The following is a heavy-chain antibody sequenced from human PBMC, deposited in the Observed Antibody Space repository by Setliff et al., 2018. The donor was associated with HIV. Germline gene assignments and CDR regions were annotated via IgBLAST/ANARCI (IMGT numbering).Heavy chain of an antibody. V-gene: IGHV4-34*01. CDR2: INYSGST. Sequence: SETLSLTCVVYGGSFSDYYWTWIRQPPEKGLEWIGKINYSGSTDYNSSLRSRVTISVDTSKNQISLKLTSVTAADTAIYYCARGVNFDYWGQGTLVTVSS. CDR3: ARGVNFDY. J-gene: IGHJ4*02. CDR1: GGSFSDYY.